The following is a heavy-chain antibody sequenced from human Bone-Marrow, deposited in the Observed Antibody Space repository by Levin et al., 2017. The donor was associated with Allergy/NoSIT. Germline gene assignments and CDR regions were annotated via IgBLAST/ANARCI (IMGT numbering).Heavy chain of an antibody. Sequence: GGSLRLSCAASGFTFNIFWMSWVRQAPGKGLEWVANIKQDGSEKYYVDSVKGRFTISRDNAKNPVYLQMTSLKAEDTALYYCARRGVRGATLGFDYWGQGTPVTVSS. CDR3: ARRGVRGATLGFDY. J-gene: IGHJ4*02. V-gene: IGHV3-7*01. CDR1: GFTFNIFW. CDR2: IKQDGSEK. D-gene: IGHD3-10*01.